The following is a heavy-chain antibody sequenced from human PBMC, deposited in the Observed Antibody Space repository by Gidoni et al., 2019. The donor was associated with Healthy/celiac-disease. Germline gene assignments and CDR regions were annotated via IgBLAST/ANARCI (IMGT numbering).Heavy chain of an antibody. CDR1: GYSFPSYW. J-gene: IGHJ5*02. D-gene: IGHD3-10*01. CDR3: ASARITMVRGVMVVVAGFDP. CDR2: IDPSDSYT. V-gene: IGHV5-10-1*03. Sequence: EVQLVQSGAEVKKPGESLRISCKGSGYSFPSYWISWVRQMPGKGLEWMGRIDPSDSYTNYSPSFQGHVTISADKSISTAYLQWSSLKASDTAMYYCASARITMVRGVMVVVAGFDPWGQGTLVTVSS.